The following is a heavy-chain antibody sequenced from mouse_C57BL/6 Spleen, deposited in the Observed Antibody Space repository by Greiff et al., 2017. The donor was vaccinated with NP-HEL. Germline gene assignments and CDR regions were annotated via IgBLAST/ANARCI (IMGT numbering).Heavy chain of an antibody. CDR3: AIMDYDRYFDV. V-gene: IGHV1-81*01. J-gene: IGHJ1*03. CDR2: IYPRSGNT. CDR1: GYTFTSYG. Sequence: QVQLKQSGAELARPGASVKLSCKASGYTFTSYGISWVKQSTGQGLEWIGEIYPRSGNTYYNEKFKGKGTLTADKSSSTAYMELRSLTSEDSAVYFWAIMDYDRYFDVWGTGTTVTVSS. D-gene: IGHD2-4*01.